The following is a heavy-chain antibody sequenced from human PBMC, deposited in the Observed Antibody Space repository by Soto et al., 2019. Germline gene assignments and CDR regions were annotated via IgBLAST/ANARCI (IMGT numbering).Heavy chain of an antibody. CDR1: GFSLSTSGVG. V-gene: IGHV2-5*01. CDR2: IYWNDDK. D-gene: IGHD5-18*01. J-gene: IGHJ4*02. Sequence: SGHAGEPTQTLTLTCTFSGFSLSTSGVGVGWIRQPPGKALEWLALIYWNDDKRYSPSLKSRLTITKDTSKNQVVLTMTNMDPVDTATYYCARLVDTAMGNAFDYWGQGTLVTVSS. CDR3: ARLVDTAMGNAFDY.